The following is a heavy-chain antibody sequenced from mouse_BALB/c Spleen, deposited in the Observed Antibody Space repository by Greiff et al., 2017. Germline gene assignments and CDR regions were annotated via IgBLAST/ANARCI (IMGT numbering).Heavy chain of an antibody. D-gene: IGHD2-4*01. CDR2: ISTYYGNT. CDR3: ARGPICYDYEDAVDY. Sequence: QVQLKQSGPELVRPGVSVKISCKGSSYTFTDYAMHWVKQSHAKSLEWIGVISTYYGNTNYNQKFKGKATMTVDTSSSTAYMELARLTSEDSAVYYCARGPICYDYEDAVDYWGQGTSVTVSS. CDR1: SYTFTDYA. J-gene: IGHJ4*01. V-gene: IGHV1-67*01.